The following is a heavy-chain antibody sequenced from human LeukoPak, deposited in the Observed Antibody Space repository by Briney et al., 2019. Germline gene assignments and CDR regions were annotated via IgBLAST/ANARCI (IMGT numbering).Heavy chain of an antibody. Sequence: GGSLRLSCAASGFTFSSYNMNWVRQAPGKGLERVAYISIGTSFIYYADSVKGRFTISRDNAKNSLYLQVNSLRAEDTAVYYGARSPTFRGWFNPWGQGTLVTVSS. V-gene: IGHV3-21*01. CDR1: GFTFSSYN. D-gene: IGHD2/OR15-2a*01. CDR2: ISIGTSFI. CDR3: ARSPTFRGWFNP. J-gene: IGHJ5*02.